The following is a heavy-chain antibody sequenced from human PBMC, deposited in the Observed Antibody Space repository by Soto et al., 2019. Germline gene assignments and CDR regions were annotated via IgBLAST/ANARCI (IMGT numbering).Heavy chain of an antibody. Sequence: GGSLRLSCAASGFTFGYYWMSWVRQAPGKGLVWLANIKQDESEKNYADSVKGRFTISRDNAKNSLYLQMNSLRAEDTAVYYCTNDKFSGNYYVRGITYYFEYWGQGTLVTVSS. V-gene: IGHV3-7*03. CDR3: TNDKFSGNYYVRGITYYFEY. J-gene: IGHJ4*02. D-gene: IGHD1-26*01. CDR1: GFTFGYYW. CDR2: IKQDESEK.